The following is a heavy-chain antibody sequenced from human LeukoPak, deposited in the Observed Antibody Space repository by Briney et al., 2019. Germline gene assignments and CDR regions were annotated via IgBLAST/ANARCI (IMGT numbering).Heavy chain of an antibody. J-gene: IGHJ6*02. V-gene: IGHV4-59*01. CDR3: ARVVKFSSMVRGVHYYYGMDV. Sequence: SETLSLTCTVSGGSISSYYWIWIRQPPGKGLEWVGYIYYSGSTNYNPSLKSRVTISVDTSKNQFSLKLSSVTAADTAVYYCARVVKFSSMVRGVHYYYGMDVWGQGTTVTVSS. CDR1: GGSISSYY. D-gene: IGHD3-10*01. CDR2: IYYSGST.